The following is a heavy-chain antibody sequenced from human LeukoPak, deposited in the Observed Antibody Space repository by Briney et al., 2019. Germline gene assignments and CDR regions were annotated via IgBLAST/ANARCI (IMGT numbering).Heavy chain of an antibody. J-gene: IGHJ4*02. V-gene: IGHV3-53*01. D-gene: IGHD2-21*01. CDR1: RFTVSSNY. CDR2: IHDGGST. Sequence: GGSLRLSCAASRFTVSSNYMSWVRQAPGKGLEWVSVIHDGGSTYYADSVKGRFSISRDNSKNTLYLQMDSLRGEDTAVYYCAKDFRIGYSAHFDYWGQGALVTVSS. CDR3: AKDFRIGYSAHFDY.